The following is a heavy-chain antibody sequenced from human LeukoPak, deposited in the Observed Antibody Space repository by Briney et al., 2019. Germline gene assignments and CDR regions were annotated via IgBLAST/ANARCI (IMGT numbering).Heavy chain of an antibody. CDR1: GYTFTNFG. D-gene: IGHD4-17*01. J-gene: IGHJ4*02. CDR2: ISAYNGDT. CDR3: ARDRDYGDYNTQDLFVY. V-gene: IGHV1-18*01. Sequence: ASVKVSCKASGYTFTNFGISWVRQAPGQGLEWMGWISAYNGDTNYAQRLQGRVTMTTDTSTSTAYMELRSLRSDDTAVYYCARDRDYGDYNTQDLFVYWGQGTLVTVSS.